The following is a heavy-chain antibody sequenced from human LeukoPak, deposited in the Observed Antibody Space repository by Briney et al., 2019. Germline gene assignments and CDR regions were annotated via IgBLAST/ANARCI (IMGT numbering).Heavy chain of an antibody. CDR3: ASTVGYDYVWGSYRYYFDY. D-gene: IGHD3-16*02. CDR1: GGSISSGGYY. J-gene: IGHJ4*02. V-gene: IGHV4-31*03. Sequence: PSETLSLTCTVSGGSISSGGYYWSWIRQHLGKGLEWFGYVYYSGSTYYNSSLESRVTISVDTSKNQFFLKLSSVTAADTAVYYCASTVGYDYVWGSYRYYFDYWGQGTLVTVSS. CDR2: VYYSGST.